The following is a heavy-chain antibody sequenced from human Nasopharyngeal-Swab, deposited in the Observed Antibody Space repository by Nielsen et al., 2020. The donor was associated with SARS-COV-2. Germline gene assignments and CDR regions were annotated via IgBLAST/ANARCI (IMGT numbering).Heavy chain of an antibody. J-gene: IGHJ6*02. V-gene: IGHV3-23*01. Sequence: GESLKISCAASGFTFSSYAMSWVRQAPGKGLEWVSAISGSGGSTYYADSVKGRFTISRDNAKNSLYLQMNSLRAEDTAVYYCARERRPKGHYYYGMDVWGQGTTVTVSS. CDR1: GFTFSSYA. CDR3: ARERRPKGHYYYGMDV. CDR2: ISGSGGST.